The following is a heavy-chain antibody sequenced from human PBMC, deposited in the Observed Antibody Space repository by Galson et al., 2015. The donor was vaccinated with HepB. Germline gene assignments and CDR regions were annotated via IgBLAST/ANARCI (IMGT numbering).Heavy chain of an antibody. D-gene: IGHD2-2*02. CDR2: ISGSGGST. CDR3: AKDEGYCSSTSCYTGVAFDY. Sequence: SLRLSCAASGFTFSSYAMSWVRQAPGKGLEWVSAISGSGGSTYYADSVKGRFTISRDNSKNTLYLQMNSLRAEDTAVYYCAKDEGYCSSTSCYTGVAFDYWGQGTLVTVSS. CDR1: GFTFSSYA. V-gene: IGHV3-23*01. J-gene: IGHJ4*02.